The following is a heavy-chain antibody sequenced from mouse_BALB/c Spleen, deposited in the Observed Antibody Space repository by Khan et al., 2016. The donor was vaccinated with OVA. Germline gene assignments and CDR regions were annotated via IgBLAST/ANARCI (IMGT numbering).Heavy chain of an antibody. V-gene: IGHV1-18*01. CDR1: GYTFTEYT. J-gene: IGHJ4*01. CDR2: INPKNGVT. Sequence: VQLKESGPELVKPGASVKISCKTSGYTFTEYTLHWVKQSHGKSLEWIGVINPKNGVTSYNQKFKGKATLTVDKSSSTAYMEFRSLTSEDSAVYYCERYAGRYWGQGTSVTVSS. D-gene: IGHD3-3*01. CDR3: ERYAGRY.